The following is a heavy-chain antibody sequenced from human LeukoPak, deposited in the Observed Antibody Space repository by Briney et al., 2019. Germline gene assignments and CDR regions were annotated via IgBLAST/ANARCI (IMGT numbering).Heavy chain of an antibody. CDR1: GYTFISYW. Sequence: GESLKISCQVSGYTFISYWIAWVRQLPGQGLEWMGIIRPGDSDTRYNPSFQGQVTISADRSISTAYLQWSSLKASDSAMYYCATGIHLCCLDHWGRGTLVTVSS. CDR2: IRPGDSDT. V-gene: IGHV5-51*01. D-gene: IGHD5-18*01. CDR3: ATGIHLCCLDH. J-gene: IGHJ4*02.